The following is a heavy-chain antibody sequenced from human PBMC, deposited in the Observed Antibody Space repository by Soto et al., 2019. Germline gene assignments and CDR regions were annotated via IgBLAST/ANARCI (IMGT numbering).Heavy chain of an antibody. CDR2: IYYSGST. CDR3: ARDEDRSSSYTS. V-gene: IGHV4-31*02. D-gene: IGHD2-2*01. J-gene: IGHJ5*02. CDR1: GGSISSGGYY. Sequence: SSETLSLTCTVSGGSISSGGYYWSWIRQHPVKGLEWIGYIYYSGSTYYNPSLKSRVTISVDTSKNQFSLKLSSVTAAETAVYYCARDEDRSSSYTSWGQGTLVTVYS.